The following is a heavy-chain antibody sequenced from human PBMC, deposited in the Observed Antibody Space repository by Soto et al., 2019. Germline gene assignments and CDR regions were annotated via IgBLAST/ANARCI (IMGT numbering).Heavy chain of an antibody. CDR3: ARDIPVGYYDSSGYSY. CDR1: GGSISSGDYY. Sequence: TLSLTCTVSGGSISSGDYYWSWIRQPPGKGLEWIGYTYYSGSTYYNPSLKSRVTISVDTSKNQFSLKLSSVTAADTAVYYCARDIPVGYYDSSGYSYWGQGTLVTVSS. CDR2: TYYSGST. J-gene: IGHJ4*02. D-gene: IGHD3-22*01. V-gene: IGHV4-30-4*01.